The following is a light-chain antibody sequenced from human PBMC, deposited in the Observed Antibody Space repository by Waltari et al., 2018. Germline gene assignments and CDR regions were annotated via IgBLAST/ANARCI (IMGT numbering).Light chain of an antibody. Sequence: EIVLMQSPGTLSLSPGERATLSCRTSQRLTKNYLAWYQQKPGQAPRLLIYGASSRAAGIPDRFSGSGSGTDFTLTISRLEPEDFAVYYCQQYGSSVLYTFGQGTKLEIK. CDR2: GAS. V-gene: IGKV3-20*01. J-gene: IGKJ2*01. CDR3: QQYGSSVLYT. CDR1: QRLTKNY.